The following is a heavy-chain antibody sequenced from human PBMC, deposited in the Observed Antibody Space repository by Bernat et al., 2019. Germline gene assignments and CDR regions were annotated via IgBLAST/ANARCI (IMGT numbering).Heavy chain of an antibody. J-gene: IGHJ4*02. Sequence: EVQLVESGGGLVQPGGSLRLSCAASGFTFSNYWMHWVRQVPGKGLVWVSRINSDGSTTNYADSVKCRFTISRDNAKNTLFVQMNSLRADDTAVYYCAREGRDGYNYDYWGQGTLVTVSS. CDR3: AREGRDGYNYDY. V-gene: IGHV3-74*01. CDR1: GFTFSNYW. D-gene: IGHD5-24*01. CDR2: INSDGSTT.